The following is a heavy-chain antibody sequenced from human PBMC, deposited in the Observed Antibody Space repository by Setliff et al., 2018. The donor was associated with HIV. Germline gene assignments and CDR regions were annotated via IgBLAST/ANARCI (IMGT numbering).Heavy chain of an antibody. D-gene: IGHD1-26*01. CDR2: IIPIFGTA. Sequence: ASVKVSCKASGGTFSSYAISWVRQAPGQGLEWMGGIIPIFGTANYAQKFQGRVTITTDESTSTAYMELSSLRSEDTAVYYCARAPELYSGSYDAFDIWGQGTVVTVSS. CDR1: GGTFSSYA. V-gene: IGHV1-69*05. J-gene: IGHJ3*02. CDR3: ARAPELYSGSYDAFDI.